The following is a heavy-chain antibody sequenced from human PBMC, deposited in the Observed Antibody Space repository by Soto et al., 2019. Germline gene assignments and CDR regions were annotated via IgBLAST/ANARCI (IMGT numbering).Heavy chain of an antibody. D-gene: IGHD2-8*01. CDR1: EFTFSRFG. V-gene: IGHV3-30*18. J-gene: IGHJ4*02. CDR3: AKDENVMAETVPPLDY. CDR2: IPYDGSKK. Sequence: GVSMRLSCAASEFTFSRFGMHCVRQAPGKGLEWVALIPYDGSKKYYVDSVKGRFTISRDNSKNSLYLQMNSLSVEDTAAYYCAKDENVMAETVPPLDYRGQGALVPVS.